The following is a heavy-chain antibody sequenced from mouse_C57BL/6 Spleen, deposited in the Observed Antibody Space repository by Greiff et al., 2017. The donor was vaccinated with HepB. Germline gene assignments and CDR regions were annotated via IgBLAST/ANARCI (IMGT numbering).Heavy chain of an antibody. CDR2: IDPSDSYT. CDR1: GYTFTSYW. CDR3: ARRGYGRYFDV. V-gene: IGHV1-69*01. D-gene: IGHD1-1*02. J-gene: IGHJ1*03. Sequence: VQLQQPGAELVMPGASVKLSCKASGYTFTSYWMHWVKQRPGQGLEWIGEIDPSDSYTNYNQKFKGKSTLTVDKSSSTAYMQLSSLTSEDSAVYYCARRGYGRYFDVWGTGTTVTVSS.